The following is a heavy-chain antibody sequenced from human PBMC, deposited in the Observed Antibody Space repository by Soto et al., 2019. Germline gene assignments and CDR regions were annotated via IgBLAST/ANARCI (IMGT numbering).Heavy chain of an antibody. CDR1: GYTFTNYA. CDR2: INAGNGHT. V-gene: IGHV1-3*01. D-gene: IGHD6-19*01. Sequence: QVPLVQSGADVSKPGASVRISCKASGYTFTNYAVNWMRQAPGQSLEWMGWINAGNGHTKYSQNYQGRITLTRDTSATTVYMELSSLSSEDTALYFCARGIWERSSGWYYFDSWGQGTLVTVSP. J-gene: IGHJ4*02. CDR3: ARGIWERSSGWYYFDS.